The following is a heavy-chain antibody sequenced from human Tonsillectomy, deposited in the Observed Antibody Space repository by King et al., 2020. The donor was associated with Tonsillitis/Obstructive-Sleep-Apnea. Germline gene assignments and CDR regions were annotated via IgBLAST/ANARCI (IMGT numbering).Heavy chain of an antibody. CDR1: GGTFTSYA. CDR3: AREGGYCTSSSCYGPFDY. V-gene: IGHV1-69*01. CDR2: IIPIFGTA. Sequence: QLVQSGAEVRKPGSSVKVSCKASGGTFTSYAISWVRQAPGQGLEWMGGIIPIFGTANYARRFQGRVTITADESTATAYMELTSLTSEDTAVYYCAREGGYCTSSSCYGPFDYWGQGTLVTVSS. J-gene: IGHJ4*02. D-gene: IGHD2-2*01.